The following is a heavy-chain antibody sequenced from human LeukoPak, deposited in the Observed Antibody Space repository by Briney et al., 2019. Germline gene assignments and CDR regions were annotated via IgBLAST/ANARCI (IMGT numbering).Heavy chain of an antibody. V-gene: IGHV4-31*03. CDR2: IYYSGGT. CDR3: ARREPAAGPFDD. D-gene: IGHD6-13*01. J-gene: IGHJ4*02. Sequence: SQTLSLTCTVSGGSINSGGYYWSWIRQHPGRGLEWIGYIYYSGGTYYNPSIRSRATIPQDTSKNQFSLKLSSVTAADMAVYYCARREPAAGPFDDWGQGTLSPSPQ. CDR1: GGSINSGGYY.